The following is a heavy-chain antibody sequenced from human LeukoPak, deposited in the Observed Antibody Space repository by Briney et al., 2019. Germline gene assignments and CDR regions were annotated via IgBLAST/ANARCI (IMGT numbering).Heavy chain of an antibody. D-gene: IGHD6-19*01. J-gene: IGHJ4*02. V-gene: IGHV4-34*01. Sequence: KPSETLSLTCTVSGVPFSNYYWSWVRQSPRQGLEWMGEINHSGYTNYNPSLKSPVTMSIDTSNNQFSLKLSSVTAADAGVYYCTRAVAGQPDWREGTLVTVSS. CDR1: GVPFSNYY. CDR2: INHSGYT. CDR3: TRAVAGQPD.